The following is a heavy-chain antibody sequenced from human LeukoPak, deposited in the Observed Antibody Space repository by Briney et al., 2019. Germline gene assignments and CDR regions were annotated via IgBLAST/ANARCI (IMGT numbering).Heavy chain of an antibody. CDR3: ARGYSSMFIDN. J-gene: IGHJ4*02. Sequence: ASVKVSCKAFGYIFTNNYIHWVRQAPGQGLEWLGWINPSTGGTKYAQQFQGWVTLTRDTSTSTAYLDLSRLKSNDTAVYYCARGYSSMFIDNWGQGTLVSVSS. D-gene: IGHD2-2*01. V-gene: IGHV1-2*04. CDR2: INPSTGGT. CDR1: GYIFTNNY.